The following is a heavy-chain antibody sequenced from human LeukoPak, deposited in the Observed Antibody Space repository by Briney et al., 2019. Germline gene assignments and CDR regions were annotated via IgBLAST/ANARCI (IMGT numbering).Heavy chain of an antibody. Sequence: GGSLRLSCAASGFTFDDYAMHWVRQAPGKGLEWVSGISWNSGSIGYADSVKGRFTISRDNAKNSLYLQMNSLRAEDTALYYCAKGQSRYSSGWYNRYYYYGTDVWGQGTTVTVSS. J-gene: IGHJ6*02. D-gene: IGHD6-19*01. CDR3: AKGQSRYSSGWYNRYYYYGTDV. V-gene: IGHV3-9*01. CDR1: GFTFDDYA. CDR2: ISWNSGSI.